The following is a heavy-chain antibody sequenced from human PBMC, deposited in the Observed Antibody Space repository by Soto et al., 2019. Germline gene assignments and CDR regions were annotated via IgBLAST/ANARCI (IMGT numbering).Heavy chain of an antibody. J-gene: IGHJ6*02. V-gene: IGHV1-3*05. CDR3: ASEAIAAAAVYGMDV. CDR2: INAGNGNT. CDR1: GYTFTSYV. Sequence: QVQLVQSGAAEKKPGASAKVSCKASGYTFTSYVMHWVRQAPGQRFEWMGWINAGNGNTKYSQKFQGRVTITRDTSASTAYMELSSLRSEDTAVYYCASEAIAAAAVYGMDVWGQGTTVTVSS. D-gene: IGHD6-13*01.